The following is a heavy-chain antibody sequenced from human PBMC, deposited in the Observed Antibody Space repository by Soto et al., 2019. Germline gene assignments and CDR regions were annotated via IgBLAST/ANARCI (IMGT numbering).Heavy chain of an antibody. CDR2: IRSKAYGGTT. D-gene: IGHD6-19*01. CDR1: GFTFGDYA. CDR3: TRGSSSGWYYYYGMDV. Sequence: GSLRLSCTASGFTFGDYAMSWFRQAPGKGLEWVGFIRSKAYGGTTEYAASVKGRFTISRDDSKSIAYLQMNSLKTEDTAVYYCTRGSSSGWYYYYGMDVWGQGTTVTVSS. J-gene: IGHJ6*02. V-gene: IGHV3-49*03.